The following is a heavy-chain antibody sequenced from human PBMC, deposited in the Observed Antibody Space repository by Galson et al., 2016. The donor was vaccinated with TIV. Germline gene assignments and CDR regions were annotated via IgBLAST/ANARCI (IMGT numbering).Heavy chain of an antibody. CDR1: VFTFSSYE. J-gene: IGHJ3*01. CDR3: ARVATFVDVFDL. CDR2: ISPSGTI. V-gene: IGHV3-48*03. D-gene: IGHD5-12*01. Sequence: SLRLSCAGSVFTFSSYEVNWVRQAPGKGLEWISYISPSGTIYYADSVKGRFPISRAKAKNSLFLQMNSLRAEDTAVYFCARVATFVDVFDLWGQGTVVTVS.